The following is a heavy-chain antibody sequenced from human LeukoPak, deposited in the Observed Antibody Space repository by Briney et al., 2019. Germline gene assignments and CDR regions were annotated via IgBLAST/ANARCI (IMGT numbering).Heavy chain of an antibody. V-gene: IGHV3-30*18. Sequence: GGSLRLSCAASRFSFRSYDMHWVRQAPGKGLEWLAVSSYDESHTYYTDSVKGRFTISRDNSKNTLYLQMNSLRREDTAVYYCAKDGQLGGSSWFTLYFDYWGQGTLVTVSS. D-gene: IGHD6-13*01. CDR3: AKDGQLGGSSWFTLYFDY. CDR1: RFSFRSYD. J-gene: IGHJ4*02. CDR2: SSYDESHT.